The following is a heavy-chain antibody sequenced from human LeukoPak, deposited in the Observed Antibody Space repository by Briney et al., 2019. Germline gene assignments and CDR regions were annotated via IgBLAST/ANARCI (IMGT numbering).Heavy chain of an antibody. J-gene: IGHJ4*02. CDR3: AREMGSYSSDWPYDY. D-gene: IGHD6-19*01. Sequence: ASVKVSCKASGYTFTSYVISWVRQAPGQGLEWMGWISAYNGNTNYAQKLQGRVTMTTDTSTSTAYMELRSLRSDDTAVYYCAREMGSYSSDWPYDYWGQGTLVTVSS. CDR1: GYTFTSYV. V-gene: IGHV1-18*01. CDR2: ISAYNGNT.